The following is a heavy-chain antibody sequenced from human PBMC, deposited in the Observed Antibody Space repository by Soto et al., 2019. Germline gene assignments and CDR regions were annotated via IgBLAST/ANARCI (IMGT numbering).Heavy chain of an antibody. V-gene: IGHV3-30*18. D-gene: IGHD3-10*01. CDR3: AKGALWFGSLGISYYYGMDV. CDR2: ISYDGSNK. J-gene: IGHJ6*02. CDR1: GFTFSSYG. Sequence: GGSLRLSCAASGFTFSSYGMHWVRQAPGKGLEWVAVISYDGSNKYYADSVKGRFTISRDNSKNTLYLQMNSLRAEDTAVYYCAKGALWFGSLGISYYYGMDVWGQGTTVTVSS.